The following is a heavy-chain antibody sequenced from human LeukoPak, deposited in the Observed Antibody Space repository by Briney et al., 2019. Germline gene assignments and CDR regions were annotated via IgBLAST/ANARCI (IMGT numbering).Heavy chain of an antibody. CDR3: ARAYCSSTSCYADYHGMDV. D-gene: IGHD2-2*01. CDR1: GFTFSSYG. CDR2: IWYDGSNK. Sequence: GGSLRLSCAASGFTFSSYGMHWVRQAPGKGLEWVAAIWYDGSNKNYADSVKGRFTISRDNSKNTLYLQMNSLRAEDTAVYYCARAYCSSTSCYADYHGMDVWGQGTTVTVSS. V-gene: IGHV3-33*01. J-gene: IGHJ6*02.